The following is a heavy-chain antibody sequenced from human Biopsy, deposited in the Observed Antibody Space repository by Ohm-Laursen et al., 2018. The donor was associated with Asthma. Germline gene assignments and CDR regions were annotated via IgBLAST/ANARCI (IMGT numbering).Heavy chain of an antibody. CDR3: AKARCYYFYCDMEA. J-gene: IGHJ6*02. D-gene: IGHD3-3*01. V-gene: IGHV1-69*01. CDR2: ISPIFGSI. CDR1: GGTLNNYA. Sequence: SSVKVSCKSSGGTLNNYAINWVRQAPGQGLEWMGGISPIFGSIKYAQKFQDRVTISADVFRNTVHLELSSLRSEDTAVLYCAKARCYYFYCDMEAWGQGTTVIVSS.